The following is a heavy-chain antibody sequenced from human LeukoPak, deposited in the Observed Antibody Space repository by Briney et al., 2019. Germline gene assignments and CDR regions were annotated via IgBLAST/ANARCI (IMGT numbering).Heavy chain of an antibody. D-gene: IGHD1-26*01. Sequence: GGSLRLSCAASGFTFSSYAMSWVRQAPGKGLEWVSGVSGSGDSTYYADSVKGRFTISRDNSKNTLYLQMNGLTAEDTAIYYCAKNLRYTGSWQYDYWGQGTLVTVSS. CDR3: AKNLRYTGSWQYDY. CDR1: GFTFSSYA. J-gene: IGHJ4*02. CDR2: VSGSGDST. V-gene: IGHV3-23*01.